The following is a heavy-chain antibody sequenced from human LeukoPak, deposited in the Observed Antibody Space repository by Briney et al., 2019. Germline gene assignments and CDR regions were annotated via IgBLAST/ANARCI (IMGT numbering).Heavy chain of an antibody. CDR3: AKSLAD. V-gene: IGHV3-74*01. D-gene: IGHD2-15*01. CDR1: GFAFSNYW. CDR2: INGDGSTT. J-gene: IGHJ4*02. Sequence: GGSLRLSCAASGFAFSNYWMYWVRQAPGKGLVWVSRINGDGSTTSYADSVKGRFTISIDNAKNTLYLQMNSLRAEDTAIYYCAKSLADWGQGTLVTVSS.